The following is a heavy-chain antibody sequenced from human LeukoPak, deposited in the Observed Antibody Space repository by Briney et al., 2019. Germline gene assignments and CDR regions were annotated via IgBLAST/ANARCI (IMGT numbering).Heavy chain of an antibody. CDR1: GDSIGSNYYY. J-gene: IGHJ4*02. CDR2: TDHRGNT. V-gene: IGHV4-39*01. CDR3: ARPVLTAAAGTWDY. D-gene: IGHD6-13*01. Sequence: SETLSLTCTISGDSIGSNYYYWGWLRQPPGKGLEWIGSTDHRGNTYYNPSFKSRVALDVDTSKNQSSLKVNSVPAADTAVYYCARPVLTAAAGTWDYWGQGALVIVSS.